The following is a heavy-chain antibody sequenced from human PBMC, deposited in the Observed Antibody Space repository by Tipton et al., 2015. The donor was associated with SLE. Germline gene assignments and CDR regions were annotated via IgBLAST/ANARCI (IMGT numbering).Heavy chain of an antibody. V-gene: IGHV4-59*11. D-gene: IGHD7-27*01. J-gene: IGHJ4*02. CDR2: TYNNDRT. CDR3: ARDIEAPGDFLYFDY. CDR1: GVSIRTHY. Sequence: LRLSCSVSGVSIRTHYWSWIRQSPGKGLEWIVYTYNNDRTKYNPSLQSRVTVSVDTSKNHFSLKLTSVIAADTAVYYCARDIEAPGDFLYFDYWGQGILVTVSS.